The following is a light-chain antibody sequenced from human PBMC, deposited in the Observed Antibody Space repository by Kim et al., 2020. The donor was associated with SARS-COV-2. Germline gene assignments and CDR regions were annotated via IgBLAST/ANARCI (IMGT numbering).Light chain of an antibody. V-gene: IGLV2-18*02. CDR2: EVS. CDR3: SSYTSSSTHYV. Sequence: QSVTISCTGTSSDVGSYNRVSWYQQPPGTAPKLMIYEVSNRPSGVPDRFSGSKSGNTASLTISGLQAEDEADYYCSSYTSSSTHYVFGTGTKVTVL. CDR1: SSDVGSYNR. J-gene: IGLJ1*01.